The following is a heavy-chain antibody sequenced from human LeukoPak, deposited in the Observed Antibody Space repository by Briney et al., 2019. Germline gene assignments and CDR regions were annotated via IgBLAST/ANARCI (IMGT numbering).Heavy chain of an antibody. Sequence: SETLSLTCTVSGGSISNYYWSWIRQPPGKGLEGIGYIYYSGTTNYNPSLKSRVTISVDTSKNQFSLKLSSVTAADTAVYYCARLRVGSGSLPIDYWGQGTLVTVSS. D-gene: IGHD3-10*01. CDR3: ARLRVGSGSLPIDY. CDR1: GGSISNYY. J-gene: IGHJ4*02. CDR2: IYYSGTT. V-gene: IGHV4-59*08.